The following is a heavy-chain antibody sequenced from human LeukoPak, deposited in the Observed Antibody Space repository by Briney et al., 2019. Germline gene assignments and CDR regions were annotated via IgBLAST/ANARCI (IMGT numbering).Heavy chain of an antibody. CDR2: ISGGGGST. CDR1: GFAFSSYA. CDR3: AKASRDSDAFDI. V-gene: IGHV3-23*01. D-gene: IGHD2-2*01. J-gene: IGHJ3*02. Sequence: GGSLRLSCVASGFAFSSYAVSWVRQAPGKGLEWVSAISGGGGSTYYADSVKGRFTISRDNSKNTLYLQMNSLRAEDTAVYYCAKASRDSDAFDIWGQGTMVTVSS.